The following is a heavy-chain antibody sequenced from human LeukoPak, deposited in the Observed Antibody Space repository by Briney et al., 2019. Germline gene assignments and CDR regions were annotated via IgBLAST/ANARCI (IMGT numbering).Heavy chain of an antibody. CDR2: ISWSSGSI. D-gene: IGHD3-3*01. CDR3: AKDVGVLYYYYGMDV. J-gene: IGHJ6*02. CDR1: GFTFDDYA. V-gene: IGHV3-9*01. Sequence: PGGSLRLSCAASGFTFDDYAMHWVRQAPGKGLEWVSGISWSSGSIGYADSVKGRFTISRDNAKNSLYLQMNSLRAEDTALYYCAKDVGVLYYYYGMDVWGQGTTVTVSS.